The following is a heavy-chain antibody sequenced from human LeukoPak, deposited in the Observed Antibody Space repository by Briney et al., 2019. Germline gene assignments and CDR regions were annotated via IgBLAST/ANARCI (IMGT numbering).Heavy chain of an antibody. CDR1: GYTFTGYY. CDR2: INPNSGGT. CDR3: ASGGRYCSSTSCYSDFDYYYYYYMDV. Sequence: ASVKVSCKASGYTFTGYYMHWVRQAPGQGLEWMGWINPNSGGTNYAQKFQGRVTMTRDTSISTAYMELSRLRSDDTAVYYCASGGRYCSSTSCYSDFDYYYYYYMDVWGKGTTVTVSS. V-gene: IGHV1-2*02. J-gene: IGHJ6*03. D-gene: IGHD2-2*01.